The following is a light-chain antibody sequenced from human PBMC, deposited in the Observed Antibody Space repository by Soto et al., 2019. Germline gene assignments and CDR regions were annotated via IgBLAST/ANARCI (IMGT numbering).Light chain of an antibody. J-gene: IGKJ1*01. CDR2: GAS. CDR1: ENVRTF. CDR3: QQHSHWPPWT. V-gene: IGKV3-11*01. Sequence: IVLTQSPATLSLSPGERATLSCRASENVRTFVDWYQQKPGQAPRLLIHGASNRATGIPDRFSGSGSGTDFTLTISNLEPEDFAVYYCQQHSHWPPWTFGQGTRVEIQ.